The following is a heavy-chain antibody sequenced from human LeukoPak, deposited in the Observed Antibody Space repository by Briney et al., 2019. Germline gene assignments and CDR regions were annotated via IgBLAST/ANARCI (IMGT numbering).Heavy chain of an antibody. Sequence: WASVKVSCKASGYTFTSYYMHWVRQAPGQGLEWMGIINPSGGSTSYAQKFQGRVTMTRDTSTSTVYMELSSLRSEDTAVYYCARDHRPHYDFWSGYPYYFDYWGQGTLVTVSS. J-gene: IGHJ4*02. CDR1: GYTFTSYY. V-gene: IGHV1-46*01. CDR3: ARDHRPHYDFWSGYPYYFDY. D-gene: IGHD3-3*01. CDR2: INPSGGST.